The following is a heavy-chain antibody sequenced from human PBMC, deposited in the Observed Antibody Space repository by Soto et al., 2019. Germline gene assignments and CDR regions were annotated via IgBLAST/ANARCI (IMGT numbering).Heavy chain of an antibody. CDR1: GFTFSSYG. CDR2: IWYDGSNK. J-gene: IGHJ6*02. D-gene: IGHD6-19*01. V-gene: IGHV3-33*01. Sequence: PGGSLRLSCAASGFTFSSYGMHWVRQAPGKGLEWVAVIWYDGSNKYYADSVKGRFTISRDNSKNTLYLQMNSLRAEDTAVYYCAREQLIAVAAPLVSGMDVWGQGTTVTVS. CDR3: AREQLIAVAAPLVSGMDV.